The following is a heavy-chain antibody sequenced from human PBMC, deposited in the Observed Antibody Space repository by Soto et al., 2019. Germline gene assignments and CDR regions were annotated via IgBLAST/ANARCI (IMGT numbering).Heavy chain of an antibody. D-gene: IGHD5-18*01. CDR3: AMDTAMDYYFDY. J-gene: IGHJ4*02. CDR1: GGTFSSYT. Sequence: GASVKVSCKASGGTFSSYTISWVRQAPGQGLEWMGRIIPILGIANYAQKFQGRVTITADKSTSTAYMELSSLRSEDTAVYYCAMDTAMDYYFDYWGQGTLVTVSS. CDR2: IIPILGIA. V-gene: IGHV1-69*02.